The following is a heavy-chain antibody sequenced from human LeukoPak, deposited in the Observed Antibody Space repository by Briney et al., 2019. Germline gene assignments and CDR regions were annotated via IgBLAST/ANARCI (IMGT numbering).Heavy chain of an antibody. D-gene: IGHD3-22*01. CDR2: IIPILGIA. J-gene: IGHJ4*02. CDR3: ARGDYYDSSGYPYYFDY. Sequence: GASVKVSCKASGGTFSSYAISWVRQAPGQGLEWMGRIIPILGIANYAQKFQGRVTITADKSTSTAYMELSSLRSEDTAVYYCARGDYYDSSGYPYYFDYWGQGTLVTVSS. V-gene: IGHV1-69*04. CDR1: GGTFSSYA.